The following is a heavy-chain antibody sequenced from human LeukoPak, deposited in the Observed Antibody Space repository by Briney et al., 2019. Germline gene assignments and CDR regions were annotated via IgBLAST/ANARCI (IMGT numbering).Heavy chain of an antibody. D-gene: IGHD2-2*01. Sequence: SETLSLTCTVSGGSISSYYWSWIRQPPGEGLEWIGYIYYSGSTNYNPSLKSRVTISVDTSKNQFSLKLSSVTAADTAVYYCARSTSPRWFDPWGQGTLVTVSS. CDR3: ARSTSPRWFDP. J-gene: IGHJ5*02. CDR2: IYYSGST. V-gene: IGHV4-59*01. CDR1: GGSISSYY.